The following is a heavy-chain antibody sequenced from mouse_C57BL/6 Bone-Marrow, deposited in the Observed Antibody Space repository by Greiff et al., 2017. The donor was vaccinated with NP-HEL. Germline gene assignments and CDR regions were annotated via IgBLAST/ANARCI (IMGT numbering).Heavy chain of an antibody. J-gene: IGHJ2*02. CDR3: ARAGRCDEDKDY. CDR1: GYTFTSYW. Sequence: VQLQQSGAELVKPGASVKLSCKASGYTFTSYWMHWVKQRPGQGLEWIGCINPSSGYTKYNQKFKDKATLTADKSSSTAYMQLSSLTSEDSAVYYCARAGRCDEDKDYWGQGTSLTVSS. V-gene: IGHV1-7*01. D-gene: IGHD2-14*01. CDR2: INPSSGYT.